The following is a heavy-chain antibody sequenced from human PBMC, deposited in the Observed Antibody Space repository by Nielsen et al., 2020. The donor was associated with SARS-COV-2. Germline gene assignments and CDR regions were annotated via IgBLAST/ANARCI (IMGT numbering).Heavy chain of an antibody. CDR3: AKRRGVFMITFGGGGAMDV. D-gene: IGHD3-16*01. Sequence: ETLSLTCAVYGGSFSGYYWSWIRQPPGKGLEWVSGINWNGGSTGYADSVKGRFTISRDNAKNSLYLQMNSLTVEDTAVYHCAKRRGVFMITFGGGGAMDVWGQGTTVTVSS. CDR2: INWNGGST. J-gene: IGHJ6*02. CDR1: GGSFSGYY. V-gene: IGHV3-20*01.